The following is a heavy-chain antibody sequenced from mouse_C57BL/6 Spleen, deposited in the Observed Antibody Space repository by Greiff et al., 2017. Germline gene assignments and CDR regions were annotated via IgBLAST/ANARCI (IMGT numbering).Heavy chain of an antibody. V-gene: IGHV1-39*01. CDR1: GYSFTDYN. Sequence: EVQRVESGPELVKPGASVKISCKASGYSFTDYNMHWVKQSNGKSLEWIGLINPNHGTTSYNQKFKGKATLTVDQSSSTAYMQLNSLTSEDSAVYYCARGVYSNWFAYWGQGTLVTVSA. CDR3: ARGVYSNWFAY. CDR2: INPNHGTT. D-gene: IGHD2-5*01. J-gene: IGHJ3*01.